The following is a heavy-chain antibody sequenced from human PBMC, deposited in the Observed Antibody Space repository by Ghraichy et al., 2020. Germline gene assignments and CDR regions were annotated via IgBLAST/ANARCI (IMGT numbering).Heavy chain of an antibody. J-gene: IGHJ4*02. CDR2: IWYDGSHK. V-gene: IGHV3-33*06. D-gene: IGHD2-2*01. CDR3: AKYGVDPAASAYFDY. CDR1: GFTFNSYG. Sequence: GESLRLSCEASGFTFNSYGMNWVRQAPGKGLEWVAVIWYDGSHKYYADSVKGRFTISRDNSKNMLYLQMNSLRDEDTAVYYCAKYGVDPAASAYFDYWGQGTLVAVSS.